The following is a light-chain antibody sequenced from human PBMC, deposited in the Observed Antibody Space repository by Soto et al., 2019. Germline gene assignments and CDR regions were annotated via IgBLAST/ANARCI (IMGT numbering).Light chain of an antibody. J-gene: IGKJ1*01. V-gene: IGKV3-20*01. CDR1: QSVRSNY. Sequence: EIVLTQSPGTLSLSPGERATLSCRASQSVRSNYLAWYQQKPGQAPRLLIYGASTRATGIPDRFSGSGSGTDFTLIISRLEPEDFAVYYCQQYESSLRTFGQGTKVDI. CDR3: QQYESSLRT. CDR2: GAS.